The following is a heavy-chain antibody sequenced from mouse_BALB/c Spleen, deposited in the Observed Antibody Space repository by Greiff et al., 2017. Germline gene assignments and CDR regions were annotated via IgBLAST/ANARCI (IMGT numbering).Heavy chain of an antibody. CDR2: ISSGGST. D-gene: IGHD1-1*01. Sequence: EVQLVESGGGLVKPGGSLKLSCAASGFTFSSYAMSWVRQTPEKRLEWVASISSGGSTYYPDSVKGRFTISRDNARNILYLQMSSLRSEDTAMYYCARPLIPYAMDDWGQGTSVTVSS. J-gene: IGHJ4*01. CDR3: ARPLIPYAMDD. V-gene: IGHV5-6-5*01. CDR1: GFTFSSYA.